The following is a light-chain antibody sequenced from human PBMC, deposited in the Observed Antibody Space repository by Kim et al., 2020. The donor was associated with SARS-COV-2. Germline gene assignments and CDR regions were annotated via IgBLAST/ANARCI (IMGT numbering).Light chain of an antibody. CDR2: QDT. CDR3: QAWDSSTFYV. CDR1: KVGDKY. J-gene: IGLJ1*01. Sequence: SPGQTASITCSGDKVGDKYACWYQQKPGQSPLLVIYQDTKRPSGIPERFSGSNSGNTATLTISGTQAMDEADYYCQAWDSSTFYVFGTGTKVTVL. V-gene: IGLV3-1*01.